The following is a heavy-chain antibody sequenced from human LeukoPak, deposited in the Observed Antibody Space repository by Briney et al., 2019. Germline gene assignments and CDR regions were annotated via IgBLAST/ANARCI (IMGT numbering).Heavy chain of an antibody. V-gene: IGHV1-69*01. D-gene: IGHD3-22*01. CDR2: IIPIFGTA. Sequence: SVKVSCKASGGTFSSYAISWVRQAPGQGLEWMGGIIPIFGTANYAQKFQGRVTITADESTSTAYMELSSLRSEDTVVYYCARGVPHYYDSSGYPYYYYYMDVWGKGTTVTVSS. J-gene: IGHJ6*03. CDR3: ARGVPHYYDSSGYPYYYYYMDV. CDR1: GGTFSSYA.